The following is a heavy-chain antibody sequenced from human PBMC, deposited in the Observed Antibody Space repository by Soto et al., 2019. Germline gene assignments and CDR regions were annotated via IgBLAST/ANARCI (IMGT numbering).Heavy chain of an antibody. Sequence: QVQLVQSGAEVKKPGASVRISCKTSGYTFTTYVINWVRQAPGQGLEWIGWMNPYSGKAAYAQKFRDGFSMTRDASLSTAQMELIDFVSEDSALYSCARARGYTTGLDPYYFDSWGQGTLVTVSS. CDR2: MNPYSGKA. D-gene: IGHD5-18*01. V-gene: IGHV1-8*01. CDR3: ARARGYTTGLDPYYFDS. J-gene: IGHJ4*02. CDR1: GYTFTTYV.